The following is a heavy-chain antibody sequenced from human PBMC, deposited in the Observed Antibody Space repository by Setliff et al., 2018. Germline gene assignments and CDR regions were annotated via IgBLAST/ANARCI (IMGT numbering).Heavy chain of an antibody. CDR1: GDSISSTYYY. Sequence: PSETLSLTCTVSGDSISSTYYYWGWIRQPPGKGLEWIGSISFGGNTYYNPSLKSRVTISLDTSKNQFSLKLSSVTAADTAVYSCARDPGHRSGTWSLDYWGQGTLVTVSS. V-gene: IGHV4-39*07. CDR2: ISFGGNT. CDR3: ARDPGHRSGTWSLDY. J-gene: IGHJ4*02.